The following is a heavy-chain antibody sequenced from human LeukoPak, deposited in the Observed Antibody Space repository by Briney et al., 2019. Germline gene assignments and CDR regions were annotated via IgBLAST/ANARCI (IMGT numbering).Heavy chain of an antibody. CDR1: GFTVSSNY. V-gene: IGHV3-66*01. CDR3: ARDPVGAIGYGMDV. CDR2: IYSGGST. D-gene: IGHD1-26*01. J-gene: IGHJ6*02. Sequence: PGGSLRLSCAASGFTVSSNYMSWVRQAPGKGLEWVSVIYSGGSTYYADSVKGRFTISRDTSKNTLYLQMNSLRAEDMAVYYCARDPVGAIGYGMDVWGQGTTVTVSS.